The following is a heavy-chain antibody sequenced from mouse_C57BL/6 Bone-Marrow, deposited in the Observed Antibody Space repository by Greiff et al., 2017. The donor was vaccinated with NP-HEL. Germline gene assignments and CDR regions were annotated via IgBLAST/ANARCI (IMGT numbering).Heavy chain of an antibody. V-gene: IGHV14-2*01. J-gene: IGHJ1*03. Sequence: VQLKESGAELVKPGASVKLSCTASGFNIKDYYMHWVKQRTEQGLEWIGRIDPEDGETKYAPKFQGKATITADTSSKTAYLQLSSLTSEDTAVYYCARGRLLPHWYFDVWGTGTTVTVSS. CDR2: IDPEDGET. D-gene: IGHD2-3*01. CDR3: ARGRLLPHWYFDV. CDR1: GFNIKDYY.